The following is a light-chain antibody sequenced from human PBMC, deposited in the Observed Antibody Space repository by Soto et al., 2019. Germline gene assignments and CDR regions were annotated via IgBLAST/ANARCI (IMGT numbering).Light chain of an antibody. CDR2: LNSDGSH. V-gene: IGLV4-69*01. Sequence: QSVLTQSPSASASLGASVKLTCTLSSGHSSYAIAWHQQQPEKGPRYLMKLNSDGSHSKGDGIPDRFSGSSSGAERYLTISSLQSEGEADYYCQTWGTGGVVFGGGTKLTVL. CDR3: QTWGTGGVV. CDR1: SGHSSYA. J-gene: IGLJ2*01.